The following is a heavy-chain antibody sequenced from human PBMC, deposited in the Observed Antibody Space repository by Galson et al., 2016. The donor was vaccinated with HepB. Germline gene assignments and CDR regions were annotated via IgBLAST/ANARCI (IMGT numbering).Heavy chain of an antibody. CDR2: INPRDGST. J-gene: IGHJ4*02. V-gene: IGHV1-46*01. Sequence: SVKVSCKASGYTFTSHEMHWVRQAPGQGLEWMGIINPRDGSTTYAQKFQGGVTMTRDTSTSIVHMELSSLKSEDTAMFYCATVVGTADYWGQGTLVTVSS. CDR1: GYTFTSHE. CDR3: ATVVGTADY. D-gene: IGHD2-21*02.